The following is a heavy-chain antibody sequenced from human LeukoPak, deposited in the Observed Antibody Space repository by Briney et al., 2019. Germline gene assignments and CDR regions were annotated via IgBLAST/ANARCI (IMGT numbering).Heavy chain of an antibody. CDR3: ARLTMVPFYYYYYGMDV. J-gene: IGHJ6*02. CDR1: GGSISSYY. D-gene: IGHD4/OR15-4a*01. CDR2: IYYSGST. V-gene: IGHV4-59*08. Sequence: PSETLSLTCTVSGGSISSYYWSWIRQPPGKGLEWIGYIYYSGSTNYNPSLKSRVTISVDTSKNQFSLKLSSVTAADTAVYYCARLTMVPFYYYYYGMDVWGQGTTVTVSS.